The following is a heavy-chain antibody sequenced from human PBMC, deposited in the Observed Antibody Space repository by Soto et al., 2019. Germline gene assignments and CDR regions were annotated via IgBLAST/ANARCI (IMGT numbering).Heavy chain of an antibody. V-gene: IGHV3-30-3*01. CDR2: ISYDGSNK. Sequence: GGSLRLSCAASGFTFSSYAMHWVRQAPGKGLEWVAVISYDGSNKYYADSVKGRFTISRDNSKNTLYLQMNSLRAEDTAVYYCSSSDSSSWRSYFDYWGQGTLVTVSS. CDR1: GFTFSSYA. CDR3: SSSDSSSWRSYFDY. J-gene: IGHJ4*02. D-gene: IGHD6-13*01.